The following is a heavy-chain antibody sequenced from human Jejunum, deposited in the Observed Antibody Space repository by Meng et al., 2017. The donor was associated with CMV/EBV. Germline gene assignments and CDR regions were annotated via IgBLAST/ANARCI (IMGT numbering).Heavy chain of an antibody. J-gene: IGHJ4*02. D-gene: IGHD6-13*01. Sequence: VSGGSISSSRSSWGWIRQPPGKGLEWIGSIHYSGSTYYNPSLKSRVTMSLDPSKNQFSLKLTSVTAADTAVYYCASLPIAAAVRACWGQGTLVTVSS. CDR2: IHYSGST. V-gene: IGHV4-39*07. CDR1: GGSISSSRSS. CDR3: ASLPIAAAVRAC.